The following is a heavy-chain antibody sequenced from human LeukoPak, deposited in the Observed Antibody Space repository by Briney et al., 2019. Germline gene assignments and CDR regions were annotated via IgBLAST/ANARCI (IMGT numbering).Heavy chain of an antibody. D-gene: IGHD1-1*01. CDR3: ARDRTNFDY. CDR2: ISSGSSSI. Sequence: PGGSLRLSFAASGFTFSNYNMNWVRQAPGKGLEWLSYISSGSSSIYYADSVKGRFTISRDNAKNSLYLQMNSLRAEDTAVYYCARDRTNFDYWGQGTLVTVSS. J-gene: IGHJ4*02. CDR1: GFTFSNYN. V-gene: IGHV3-48*01.